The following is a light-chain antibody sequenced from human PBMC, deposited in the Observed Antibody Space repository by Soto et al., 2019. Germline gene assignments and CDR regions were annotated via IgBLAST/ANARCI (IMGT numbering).Light chain of an antibody. Sequence: QSALTQPPSASGSPGQSVTISCTGTSSDVGGYNYVSWYQHHPGNAPKLMIYEVTKRPSGVADRFSGSKSGNTASLTVSGLQAEDEADYYCNSYADSDNWVFGGGTKLTVL. CDR1: SSDVGGYNY. V-gene: IGLV2-8*01. CDR3: NSYADSDNWV. J-gene: IGLJ3*02. CDR2: EVT.